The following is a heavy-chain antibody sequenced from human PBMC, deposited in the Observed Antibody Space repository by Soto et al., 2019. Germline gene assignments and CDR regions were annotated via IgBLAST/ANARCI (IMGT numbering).Heavy chain of an antibody. D-gene: IGHD3-10*01. CDR1: GGFINSGGYS. J-gene: IGHJ6*02. CDR3: VRDRGGGSGISYQSQCTDV. Sequence: SETLSLTCSVSGGFINSGGYSWSWIRQPPGKGLEWIGYIYPTGMTSHNPSPKSRLTISIDRSKKQLSLKLTSVTAADTALYYCVRDRGGGSGISYQSQCTDVCG. CDR2: IYPTGMT. V-gene: IGHV4-30-2*01.